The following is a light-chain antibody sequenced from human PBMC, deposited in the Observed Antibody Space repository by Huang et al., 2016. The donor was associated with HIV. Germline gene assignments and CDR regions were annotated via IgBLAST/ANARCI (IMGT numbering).Light chain of an antibody. CDR3: QQLSAYPLS. Sequence: QLTQSPSSLSASIGDRVTIACRASHDINTYLAWYQQKPGRAPKLLIYAASTLQTGVPSRFRGFGSGTAFSLTITSRQPDDFAVYYCQQLSAYPLSFGPGTTVD. CDR2: AAS. CDR1: HDINTY. J-gene: IGKJ3*01. V-gene: IGKV1-9*01.